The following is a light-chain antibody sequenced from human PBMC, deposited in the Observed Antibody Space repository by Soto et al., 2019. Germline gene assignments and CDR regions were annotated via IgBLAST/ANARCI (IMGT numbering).Light chain of an antibody. CDR1: EAISHY. Sequence: IHMTQSPSSLSASIGDRVTITCRASEAISHYLNWYQQKPGKAPKLLIYGASKLQSGVTSRFSGSGSGTDFTLTITSLQGEDFTPYYCQQSSSTPLTFGGGTKVEI. J-gene: IGKJ4*01. CDR3: QQSSSTPLT. V-gene: IGKV1-39*01. CDR2: GAS.